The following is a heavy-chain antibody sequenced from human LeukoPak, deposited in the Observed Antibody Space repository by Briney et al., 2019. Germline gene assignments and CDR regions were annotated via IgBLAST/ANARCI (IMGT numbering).Heavy chain of an antibody. Sequence: ASVKLSRKASGATFSSYAISWVRRAPGQGLEWMGGIIPIFGTANYSQKFQGRVTITADESTSTAYMELSSLRSEDTAVYYCASAELGYCTNGVCSDAFDIWGQGTMVTVSS. J-gene: IGHJ3*02. D-gene: IGHD2-8*01. V-gene: IGHV1-69*13. CDR2: IIPIFGTA. CDR1: GATFSSYA. CDR3: ASAELGYCTNGVCSDAFDI.